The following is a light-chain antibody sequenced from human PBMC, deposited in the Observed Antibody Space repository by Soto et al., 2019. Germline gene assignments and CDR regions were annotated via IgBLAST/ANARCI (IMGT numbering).Light chain of an antibody. CDR3: QQSFSFPVT. J-gene: IGKJ2*01. CDR1: QTITRY. V-gene: IGKV1-39*01. CDR2: AAS. Sequence: DIQMTQSLSSLSASVGDRVTITCRANQTITRYLNWYQQKPGTAPKLLIYAASSLQEGVPSRFRGSGSGTDFTLTISNLQPEDFAAYSCQQSFSFPVTFGQGTKLEIK.